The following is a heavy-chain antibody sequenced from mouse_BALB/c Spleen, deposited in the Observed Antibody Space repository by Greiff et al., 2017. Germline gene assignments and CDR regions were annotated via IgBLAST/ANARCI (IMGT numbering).Heavy chain of an antibody. CDR2: IYPGDGDT. V-gene: IGHV1-80*01. CDR3: AGYWDYGSSYEFAY. D-gene: IGHD1-1*01. J-gene: IGHJ3*01. Sequence: VQVVESGAELVRPGSSVKISCKASGYAFSSYWMNWVKQRPGQGLEWIGQIYPGDGDTNYNGKFKGKATLTADKSSSTAYMQLSSLTSEDSAVYFCAGYWDYGSSYEFAYWGQGTLVTVSA. CDR1: GYAFSSYW.